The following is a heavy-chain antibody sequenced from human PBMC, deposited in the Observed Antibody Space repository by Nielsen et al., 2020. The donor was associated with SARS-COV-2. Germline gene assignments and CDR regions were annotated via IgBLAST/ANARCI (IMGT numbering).Heavy chain of an antibody. Sequence: GGSLRLSCAVSGFTFSGSALHWVRQASGKGLEWVGRIRSYANDYATAYAASVKGRFTISRDDSKNTAYLQMNSLRTDDTAVYYCSSPTVAYWGQGTLVTVSS. CDR3: SSPTVAY. CDR2: IRSYANDYAT. CDR1: GFTFSGSA. V-gene: IGHV3-73*01. D-gene: IGHD4-23*01. J-gene: IGHJ4*02.